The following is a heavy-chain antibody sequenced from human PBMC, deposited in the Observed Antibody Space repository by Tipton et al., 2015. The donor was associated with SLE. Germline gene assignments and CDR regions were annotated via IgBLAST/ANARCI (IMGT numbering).Heavy chain of an antibody. V-gene: IGHV4-59*11. J-gene: IGHJ4*02. CDR1: GGSITSHY. CDR2: IYYSSTT. CDR3: ARHPHDYFDY. Sequence: TLSLTCTVSGGSITSHYWSWIRQPPGKELEWIGYIYYSSTTNYKSSLKSRVTISIDKSKNQFSLKLSSVTAADTAVYYCARHPHDYFDYWGQGTLVTVSP.